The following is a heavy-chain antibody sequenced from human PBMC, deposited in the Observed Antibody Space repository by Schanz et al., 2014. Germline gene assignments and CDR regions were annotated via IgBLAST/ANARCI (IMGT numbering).Heavy chain of an antibody. Sequence: QVQLQESGPGLVKPSQTLSLTCAVSGGSISSGGYSWNWIRQPPGKGLEWIGYIYSGSSYFNPSLKSRVTITGDASKNQFSLTLSSVTVADTAVYYCARGHDYSPVEYWGQGVLVSVSS. J-gene: IGHJ4*02. CDR3: ARGHDYSPVEY. D-gene: IGHD4-4*01. CDR1: GGSISSGGYS. CDR2: IYSGSS. V-gene: IGHV4-30-4*07.